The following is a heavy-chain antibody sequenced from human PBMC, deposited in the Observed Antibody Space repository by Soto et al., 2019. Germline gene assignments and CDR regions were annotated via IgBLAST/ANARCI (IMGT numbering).Heavy chain of an antibody. D-gene: IGHD6-19*01. CDR1: GGSISSYY. Sequence: SETLSLTCTVSGGSISSYYWSWIRQPPGKGLEWIGYIYYSGSTNYNPSLKSRVTISVDTSKNQFSLKLSSVTAADTAVYYCASSYSSGWYWGLDYWGQGTLVTVSS. V-gene: IGHV4-59*08. J-gene: IGHJ4*02. CDR3: ASSYSSGWYWGLDY. CDR2: IYYSGST.